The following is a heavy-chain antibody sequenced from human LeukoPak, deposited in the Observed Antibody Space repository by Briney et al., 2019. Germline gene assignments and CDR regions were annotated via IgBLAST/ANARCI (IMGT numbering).Heavy chain of an antibody. CDR1: GYRFTSYW. J-gene: IGHJ4*02. CDR2: IYLGDSDT. D-gene: IGHD6-13*01. Sequence: GESLKISFKGSGYRFTSYWIAWVRQMPGKGLESMGIIYLGDSDTRYSPSFQGQVTISADKSISTAYLQWSSLKASDTAMYYCARGLGYSGSWYFDYWGQGTLVTVSS. V-gene: IGHV5-51*01. CDR3: ARGLGYSGSWYFDY.